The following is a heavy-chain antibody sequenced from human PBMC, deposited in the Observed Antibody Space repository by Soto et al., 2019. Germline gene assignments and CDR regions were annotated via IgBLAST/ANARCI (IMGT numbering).Heavy chain of an antibody. CDR1: GFTFSANA. D-gene: IGHD2-15*01. CDR3: AKAAGGNCYPCYYYGMDV. CDR2: ISGSGDST. J-gene: IGHJ6*02. Sequence: LRLSCAASGFTFSANAMSWVRQAPGKGLEWVSAISGSGDSTYYADSVKGRFTISRDNSKNTLYLQMNSLRAEDTAVYYCAKAAGGNCYPCYYYGMDVWGQGTTVPVSS. V-gene: IGHV3-23*01.